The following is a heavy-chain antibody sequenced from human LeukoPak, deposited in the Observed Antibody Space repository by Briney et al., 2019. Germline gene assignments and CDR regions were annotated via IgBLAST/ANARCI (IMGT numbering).Heavy chain of an antibody. D-gene: IGHD5-24*01. CDR1: GYTFTAYF. CDR2: INPTGGTT. V-gene: IGHV1-46*01. J-gene: IGHJ4*02. CDR3: ARLGVRDGYNRDDF. Sequence: ASVKLSCKASGYTFTAYFIHWVRQAPGQGLEWMGMINPTGGTTTYAQNFQGRVTMTSETSTATVYMELSSLRSEDTAVYYCARLGVRDGYNRDDFWAQGTLVTVSS.